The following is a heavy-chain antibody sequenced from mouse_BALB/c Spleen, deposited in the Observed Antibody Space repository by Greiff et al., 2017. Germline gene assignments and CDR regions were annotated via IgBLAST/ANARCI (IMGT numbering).Heavy chain of an antibody. D-gene: IGHD3-3*01. CDR2: IRNKANGYTT. CDR1: GFTFTDYY. J-gene: IGHJ2*01. V-gene: IGHV7-3*02. CDR3: ARDGLGNFDY. Sequence: EVKVVESGGGLVQPGGSLRLSCATSGFTFTDYYMSWVRQPPGKALEWLGFIRNKANGYTTEYSASVKGRFTISRDNSQSILYLQMNTLRAEDSATYYCARDGLGNFDYWGQGTTLTVSS.